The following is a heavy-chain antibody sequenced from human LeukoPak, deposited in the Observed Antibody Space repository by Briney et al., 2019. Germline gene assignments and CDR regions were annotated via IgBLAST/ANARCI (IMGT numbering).Heavy chain of an antibody. Sequence: SETLSLTCTVSGGSISSYYWSWIRQPPGKGLEWIGHIYYSGSTNYNPSLKSRVTISVDTSKNQFSLKLSSVTAADTAVYYCARKGGAELRDFDYWGQGTLVTVSS. CDR2: IYYSGST. J-gene: IGHJ4*02. D-gene: IGHD1-7*01. CDR1: GGSISSYY. V-gene: IGHV4-59*01. CDR3: ARKGGAELRDFDY.